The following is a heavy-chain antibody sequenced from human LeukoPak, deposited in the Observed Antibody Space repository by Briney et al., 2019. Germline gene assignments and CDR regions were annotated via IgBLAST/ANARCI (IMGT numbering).Heavy chain of an antibody. CDR3: ARGQYYQDY. Sequence: QLGGSLRLSCAASGFSFSSYAMTWVRQAPGKGLEWVSVISDSGGSTYYADSVKGRFTISRDNSKNTLYLQMNSLRDEDTAVYYCARGQYYQDYWGQGTLVTVSS. D-gene: IGHD2-2*01. CDR1: GFSFSSYA. J-gene: IGHJ4*02. V-gene: IGHV3-23*01. CDR2: ISDSGGST.